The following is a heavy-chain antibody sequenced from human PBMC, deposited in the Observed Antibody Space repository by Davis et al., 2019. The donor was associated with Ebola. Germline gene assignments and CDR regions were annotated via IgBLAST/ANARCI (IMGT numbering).Heavy chain of an antibody. CDR3: ARGNNYAGDY. CDR1: GFTFDDYR. D-gene: IGHD4-11*01. Sequence: PGGSLRLSCAASGFTFDDYRMTWVRQAQGKGLEWVANINRDGSETYYVDSVKGRFTISRDNAKNTLYLQMDSLRAEDTAVYYCARGNNYAGDYWGQGTLVTVSS. V-gene: IGHV3-7*01. J-gene: IGHJ4*02. CDR2: INRDGSET.